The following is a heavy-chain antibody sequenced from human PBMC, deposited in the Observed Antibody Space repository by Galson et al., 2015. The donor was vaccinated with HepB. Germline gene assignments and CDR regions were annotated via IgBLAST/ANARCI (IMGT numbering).Heavy chain of an antibody. D-gene: IGHD6-19*01. Sequence: QSGAEVKKPGASVKVSCKASGSTFTSYGISWVRQAPGQGLEWMGWISAYNGNTNYAQKLQGRVTMTTDTSTSTAYMELSSLRSEDTAVYYCARGREYSSGWCGNAFDIWGQGTMVTVSS. CDR1: GSTFTSYG. V-gene: IGHV1-18*01. CDR3: ARGREYSSGWCGNAFDI. CDR2: ISAYNGNT. J-gene: IGHJ3*02.